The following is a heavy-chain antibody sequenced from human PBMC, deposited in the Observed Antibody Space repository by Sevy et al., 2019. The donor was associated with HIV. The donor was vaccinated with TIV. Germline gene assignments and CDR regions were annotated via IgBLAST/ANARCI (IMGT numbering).Heavy chain of an antibody. D-gene: IGHD6-19*01. V-gene: IGHV3-23*01. Sequence: GGSLRLSCAASGFTFSSYAMSWVRRAPGKGLEWVSTISSRGGSTYYADSVKGRFTISRDNSKNTLSLLMNSLRAEDTALYYCAKAGVAVAGTFDLFYFDYWGQGTLVTVSS. CDR1: GFTFSSYA. J-gene: IGHJ4*02. CDR3: AKAGVAVAGTFDLFYFDY. CDR2: ISSRGGST.